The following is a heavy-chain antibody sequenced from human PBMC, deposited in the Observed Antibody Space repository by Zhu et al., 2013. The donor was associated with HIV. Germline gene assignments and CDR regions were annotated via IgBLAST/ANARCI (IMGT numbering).Heavy chain of an antibody. CDR3: ARDLHYYDSSGY. D-gene: IGHD3-22*01. J-gene: IGHJ4*02. V-gene: IGHV1-2*02. CDR2: ISPNSGGT. Sequence: VKVSCKASGYTFTDYYIRWVRQAPGQGLEWMGWISPNSGGTKFAQKFQGRVTMTRDTSISTAYMELSRLRSDDTAVYYCARDLHYYDSSGYWGQGTLVTVSS. CDR1: GYTFTDYY.